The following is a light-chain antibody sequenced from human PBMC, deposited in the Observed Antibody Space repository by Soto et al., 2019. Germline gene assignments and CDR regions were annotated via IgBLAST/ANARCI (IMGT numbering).Light chain of an antibody. CDR3: QQYGSSPPWT. Sequence: EIVLTQSPGTLSLSPGERATLSCRASQSVSSSYLAWYQQKPGQAPRLLIYGASSRATGIPDRFSGSGSGTDLTLTISRLEPEDFAVYYCQQYGSSPPWTFGQGTKVEFK. V-gene: IGKV3-20*01. CDR1: QSVSSSY. J-gene: IGKJ1*01. CDR2: GAS.